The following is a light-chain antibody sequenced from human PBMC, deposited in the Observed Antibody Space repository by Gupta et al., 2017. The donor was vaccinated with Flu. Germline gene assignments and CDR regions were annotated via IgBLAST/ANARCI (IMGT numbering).Light chain of an antibody. J-gene: IGLJ2*01. Sequence: SCVLTQPHSVSAAPGQTATIPCGGNNIGSKNVHWYLPKPGQAPLLVVFDDSDRHSGIPERISGFKFGSTATLTICRVEGGDEADYYCQVLYNSRVHVVFGGGTKLTVL. V-gene: IGLV3-21*02. CDR1: NIGSKN. CDR2: DDS. CDR3: QVLYNSRVHVV.